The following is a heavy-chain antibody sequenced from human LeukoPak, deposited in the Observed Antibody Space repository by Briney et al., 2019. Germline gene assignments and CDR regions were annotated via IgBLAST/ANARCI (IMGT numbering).Heavy chain of an antibody. J-gene: IGHJ6*03. D-gene: IGHD3-22*01. V-gene: IGHV3-30*02. CDR3: ARSWESYYDSSGYSSYYYFYMDV. CDR1: GLTFHTYT. Sequence: GGSLRLSCAATGLTFHTYTMNWVRQAPGKGLEWVAFIRYDGSHKYYADSVKGRFTISRDNSKNTLYLQMNSLRAEDTAVYYCARSWESYYDSSGYSSYYYFYMDVWGKGTTVTVSS. CDR2: IRYDGSHK.